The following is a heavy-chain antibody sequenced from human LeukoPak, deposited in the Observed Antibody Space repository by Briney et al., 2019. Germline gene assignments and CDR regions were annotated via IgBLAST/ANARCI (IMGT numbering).Heavy chain of an antibody. V-gene: IGHV3-13*05. CDR3: ARGTGIVGTTGYYYGMDV. J-gene: IGHJ6*02. D-gene: IGHD1-26*01. CDR1: GFTFSNYD. Sequence: GGSLRLSCAASGFTFSNYDMHWVRQATSKDLEWVSAIGTAGDPYYPGSVKGRFTISRENAKNSLYLQMDTLRAGDTAVYYCARGTGIVGTTGYYYGMDVWGQGTTVTVYS. CDR2: IGTAGDP.